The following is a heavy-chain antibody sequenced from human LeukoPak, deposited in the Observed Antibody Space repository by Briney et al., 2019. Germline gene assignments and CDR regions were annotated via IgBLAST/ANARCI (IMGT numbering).Heavy chain of an antibody. CDR3: AKAPRAAAGTYNGMDV. Sequence: GGSLRLSCAASGFTFSSYWMHWVRQAPGKGLEWVSAISGSGGSTYYADSVKGRFTISRDNSKNTLYLQMNSLRAEDTAVYYCAKAPRAAAGTYNGMDVWGQGTTVTVSS. CDR2: ISGSGGST. CDR1: GFTFSSYW. V-gene: IGHV3-23*01. J-gene: IGHJ6*02. D-gene: IGHD6-13*01.